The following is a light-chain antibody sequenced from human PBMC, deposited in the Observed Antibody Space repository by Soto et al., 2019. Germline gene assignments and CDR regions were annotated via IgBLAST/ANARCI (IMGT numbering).Light chain of an antibody. CDR1: SSNIGAGYD. J-gene: IGLJ3*02. CDR3: QSYESSLSGWV. V-gene: IGLV1-40*01. Sequence: QSVLTQPPSVSGAPGQRVTISCTGSSSNIGAGYDVHWYQQLPGTAPKLLIYRNNNRPSGVPDRFSGSKSGTSASLAITGLQAEDAADYYCQSYESSLSGWVFGGGTKLTVL. CDR2: RNN.